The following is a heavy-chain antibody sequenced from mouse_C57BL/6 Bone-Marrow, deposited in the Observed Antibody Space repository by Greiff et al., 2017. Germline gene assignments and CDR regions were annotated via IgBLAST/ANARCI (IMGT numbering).Heavy chain of an antibody. Sequence: EVKLVESEGGLVQPGSSMKLSCTASGFTFSDYYMAWVRQVPEKGLEWVANINYDGSSTYYLDSLKSRFIISRDNAKNILYLQMSRLKSEDTATYYCAREYYGSSYPYWYFDVWGTGTTVTVSS. D-gene: IGHD1-1*01. CDR1: GFTFSDYY. V-gene: IGHV5-16*01. J-gene: IGHJ1*03. CDR3: AREYYGSSYPYWYFDV. CDR2: INYDGSST.